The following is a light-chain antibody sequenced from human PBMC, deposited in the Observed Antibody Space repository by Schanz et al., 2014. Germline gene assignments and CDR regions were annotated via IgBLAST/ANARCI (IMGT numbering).Light chain of an antibody. CDR3: CSFTSRSTWV. CDR1: SSDVGGYNY. Sequence: QSALTQPASVSGSPGQSITISCTGTSSDVGGYNYVSWYQQHPGKAPKVMIYDVSNRPSGVSNRFSGSKFGNTASLLISGLQSDDEADYYCCSFTSRSTWVFGVGTKLTVL. CDR2: DVS. V-gene: IGLV2-14*03. J-gene: IGLJ3*02.